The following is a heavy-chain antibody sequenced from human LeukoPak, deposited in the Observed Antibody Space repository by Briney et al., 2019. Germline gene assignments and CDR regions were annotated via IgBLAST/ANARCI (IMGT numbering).Heavy chain of an antibody. CDR3: ARVRQPIRYFDWMLSQGGHYFDY. CDR2: IKQDGSEK. V-gene: IGHV3-7*01. CDR1: GFTFSSYW. J-gene: IGHJ4*02. Sequence: GGSLRLSCAASGFTFSSYWMSWVRQAPGKGLEWVANIKQDGSEKYYVDSVKGRFTISRDNAKNSLYLQMNSLRAEDTAVYYCARVRQPIRYFDWMLSQGGHYFDYWGQGTLVTVSS. D-gene: IGHD3-9*01.